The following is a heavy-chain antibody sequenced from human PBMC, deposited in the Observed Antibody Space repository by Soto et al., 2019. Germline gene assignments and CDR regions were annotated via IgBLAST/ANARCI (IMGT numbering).Heavy chain of an antibody. V-gene: IGHV3-23*01. CDR1: GFTFSSYA. CDR3: AKDVVVSLGSHNWFDP. Sequence: GGSLRLSCAASGFTFSSYAMSWVRQAPGKGLEWVSAISGSGGSTYYADSVKGRFTISRDNSKNTLYLQMNSLRAEDTAVYYCAKDVVVSLGSHNWFDPWGQGTLVTVSS. CDR2: ISGSGGST. J-gene: IGHJ5*02. D-gene: IGHD2-2*01.